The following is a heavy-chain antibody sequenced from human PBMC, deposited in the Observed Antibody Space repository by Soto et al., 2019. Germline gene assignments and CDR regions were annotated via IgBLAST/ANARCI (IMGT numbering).Heavy chain of an antibody. J-gene: IGHJ4*02. Sequence: GGSLRLSCAASGFTFSSYSMNWVRQAPGKGLEWVSSISSSSSYIYYADSVKGRFTISRDNAKNSLYLQMNSLRAEDTAVYYCARDLLYYYDSSGYYYEGYFDYWGQGT. CDR3: ARDLLYYYDSSGYYYEGYFDY. CDR2: ISSSSSYI. CDR1: GFTFSSYS. D-gene: IGHD3-22*01. V-gene: IGHV3-21*01.